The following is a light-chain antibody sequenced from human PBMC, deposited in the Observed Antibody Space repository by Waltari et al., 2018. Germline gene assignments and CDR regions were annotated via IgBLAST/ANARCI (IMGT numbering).Light chain of an antibody. CDR1: SSHIGRTT. Sequence: QSVLTQPPSASGTPGQRVTISCSGRSSHIGRTTVNWYQQLPGTTPKLLIYDIDQRPSGVPERFSGSKSGTSASLAISGLQSEDESDYYCAAWDDSLNGFWVFGGGTKLTVL. V-gene: IGLV1-44*01. CDR2: DID. J-gene: IGLJ3*02. CDR3: AAWDDSLNGFWV.